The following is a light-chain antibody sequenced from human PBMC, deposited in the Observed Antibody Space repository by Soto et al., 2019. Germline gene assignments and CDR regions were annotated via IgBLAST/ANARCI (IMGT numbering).Light chain of an antibody. CDR1: SSDVGAYNS. J-gene: IGLJ1*01. V-gene: IGLV2-23*01. CDR3: CSSAPGSTYV. Sequence: QSVLAQPASVSRSPGQSITISCTGTSSDVGAYNSVSWYQQHPHKAPQVIIYKGTQRPSGVSNRFSGSTSGNAASLTTSGLQADDEADYFCCSSAPGSTYVFGNGTKVTVL. CDR2: KGT.